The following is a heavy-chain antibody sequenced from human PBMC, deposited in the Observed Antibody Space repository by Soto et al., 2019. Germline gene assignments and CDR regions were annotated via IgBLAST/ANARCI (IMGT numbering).Heavy chain of an antibody. CDR3: AREGVLLWFGELSSYGIDV. CDR1: GYTFTGYY. V-gene: IGHV1-2*04. Sequence: ASVKVSCKASGYTFTGYYMHWVRQAPGQGLEWMGWINPNSGGTNYAQKFQGWVTMTRDTSISTAYMELSRLRSDDTAVYYCAREGVLLWFGELSSYGIDVWGQGTTVTVSS. CDR2: INPNSGGT. J-gene: IGHJ6*02. D-gene: IGHD3-10*01.